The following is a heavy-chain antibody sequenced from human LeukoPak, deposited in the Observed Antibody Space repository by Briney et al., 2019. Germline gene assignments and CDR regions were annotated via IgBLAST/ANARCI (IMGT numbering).Heavy chain of an antibody. J-gene: IGHJ4*02. CDR3: TTDRGDIVVVPAAIDY. Sequence: AGGSLRLSCAASGFTFSNAWMSWVRQAPGKGLEWVGRIKSKTDGGTTDYAAPVKGRFTISRDDSKNTLYLQMNSLKTEDTAVYYCTTDRGDIVVVPAAIDYWGQGTLVTVSS. CDR2: IKSKTDGGTT. CDR1: GFTFSNAW. D-gene: IGHD2-2*02. V-gene: IGHV3-15*01.